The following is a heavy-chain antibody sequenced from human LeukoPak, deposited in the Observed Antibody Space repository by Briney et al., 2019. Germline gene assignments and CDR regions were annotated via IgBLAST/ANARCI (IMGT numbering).Heavy chain of an antibody. CDR1: GFTFSSYG. D-gene: IGHD3-16*02. CDR3: ARDARLGELSFPGAYDL. CDR2: ISGSGGST. Sequence: PGGSLRLSCAASGFTFSSYGMHWVRQAPGKGLEWVSAISGSGGSTYYADSVKGRFTISRDNSKNTLYLQMNSLRPEDTAVYYCARDARLGELSFPGAYDLWGQGTMVIVSS. J-gene: IGHJ3*01. V-gene: IGHV3-NL1*01.